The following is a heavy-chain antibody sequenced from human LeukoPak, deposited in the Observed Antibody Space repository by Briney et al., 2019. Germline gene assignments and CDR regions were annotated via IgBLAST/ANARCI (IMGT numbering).Heavy chain of an antibody. D-gene: IGHD6-19*01. CDR1: GFTFSSYA. CDR2: ISGSGGST. Sequence: GGSLRLSCAASGFTFSSYAMSWVRQAPGKGLEWVSAISGSGGSTYYADSVKGRFTISRDNFKNTLYLQMNSLRAEDTAVYYCAKDWGRIAVAGVYYYYYYGMDVWGQGTTVTVSS. V-gene: IGHV3-23*01. J-gene: IGHJ6*02. CDR3: AKDWGRIAVAGVYYYYYYGMDV.